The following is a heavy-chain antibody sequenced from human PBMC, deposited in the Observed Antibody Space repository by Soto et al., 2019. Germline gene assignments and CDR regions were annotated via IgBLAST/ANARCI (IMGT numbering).Heavy chain of an antibody. CDR3: ARPYYSGWFLLTS. D-gene: IGHD6-19*01. CDR1: GGTFSSYA. CDR2: IIPIFGTA. V-gene: IGHV1-69*13. J-gene: IGHJ5*02. Sequence: ASVKVSCKASGGTFSSYAISWVRQAPGQGLGWMGGIIPIFGTANYAQKFQGRVTITADESTSTAYMELSSLRSDDTAIYYCARPYYSGWFLLTSWGQGTLVTVSS.